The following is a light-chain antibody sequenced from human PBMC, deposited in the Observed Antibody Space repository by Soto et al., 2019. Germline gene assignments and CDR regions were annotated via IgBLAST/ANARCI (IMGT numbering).Light chain of an antibody. CDR1: SSDVGGYNY. J-gene: IGLJ2*01. CDR2: EVS. CDR3: SSYAGSNNLV. Sequence: QSALTQPPSASGSPGQSVTISCTGTSSDVGGYNYVSWYQQHPGKAPKLMIYEVSKRPSGVPDRFSGSKPGNTASLTVSGLQAEDDADYYCSSYAGSNNLVFGGGTKLTVL. V-gene: IGLV2-8*01.